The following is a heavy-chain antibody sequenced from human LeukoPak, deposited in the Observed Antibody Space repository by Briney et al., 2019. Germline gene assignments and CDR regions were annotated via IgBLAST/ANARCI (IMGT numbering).Heavy chain of an antibody. D-gene: IGHD1-1*01. CDR3: TRLGHLTTGRRIFDY. CDR2: ISYDGSNK. Sequence: PGRSLRLSCAASGFTFSSYAMHWVRQAPGKGLEWVAVISYDGSNKYYADSVKGRFTISRDNAKNSLYLQMDSLRAEDTAVYYCTRLGHLTTGRRIFDYWGQGTLVTVSS. CDR1: GFTFSSYA. J-gene: IGHJ4*02. V-gene: IGHV3-30*04.